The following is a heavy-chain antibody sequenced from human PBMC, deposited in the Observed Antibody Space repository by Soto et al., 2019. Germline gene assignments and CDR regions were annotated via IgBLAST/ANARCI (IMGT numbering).Heavy chain of an antibody. CDR1: GYTFRNYG. J-gene: IGHJ4*02. CDR2: VSGYNRNT. Sequence: VQLVQSGAEVKKPGASVKVSCEAYGYTFRNYGITWVRQAPGQGLEWIGWVSGYNRNTNYAQKFEDRVTMTTDTSTSIAYLELRRLRIDDTAVYYCARERQWDPLPYSGPGTLLVVS. CDR3: ARERQWDPLPY. V-gene: IGHV1-18*01. D-gene: IGHD1-26*01.